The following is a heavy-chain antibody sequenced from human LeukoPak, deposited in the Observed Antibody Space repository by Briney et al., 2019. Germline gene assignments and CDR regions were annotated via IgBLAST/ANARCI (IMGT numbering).Heavy chain of an antibody. D-gene: IGHD6-6*01. CDR3: ARMSSTEIYYFYYMDV. V-gene: IGHV3-23*01. CDR2: ISNSGVST. CDR1: RFTFSSYA. Sequence: GGSLRLSCAASRFTFSSYAMNWVRQAPGKGLEWVSAISNSGVSTYYADSVKGRFTISRDNSKNTLYLQVDSLRAEDTAVYYGARMSSTEIYYFYYMDVWGKGTTVTVSS. J-gene: IGHJ6*03.